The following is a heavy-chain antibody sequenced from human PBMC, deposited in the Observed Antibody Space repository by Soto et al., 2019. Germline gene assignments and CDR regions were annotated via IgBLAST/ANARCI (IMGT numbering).Heavy chain of an antibody. CDR3: ARARVRGYYYYYGMDV. V-gene: IGHV4-34*01. Sequence: PSETLSLTCAVYGGSFSGYYWSWIRQPPGKGLEWIGEINHSGSTNYNPSLKSRVTISVDTSKNQFSLKLSSVTAADTAVYYCARARVRGYYYYYGMDVWGQGTTVTVSS. CDR1: GGSFSGYY. CDR2: INHSGST. J-gene: IGHJ6*02.